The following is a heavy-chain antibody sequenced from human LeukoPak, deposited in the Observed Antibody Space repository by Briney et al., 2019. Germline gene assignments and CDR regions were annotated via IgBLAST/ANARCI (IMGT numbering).Heavy chain of an antibody. J-gene: IGHJ6*03. D-gene: IGHD3-10*01. Sequence: GASVKVSCKASGYTFINNWMHWVRQAPGQGLEWMGWINPNSGDTNYAQKFQGRVTMTRDTSISTAYMELSRVRSDDTAVYYCARAKLLANYYYYYMDVWGKGTTVTVSS. CDR3: ARAKLLANYYYYYMDV. CDR1: GYTFINNW. V-gene: IGHV1-2*02. CDR2: INPNSGDT.